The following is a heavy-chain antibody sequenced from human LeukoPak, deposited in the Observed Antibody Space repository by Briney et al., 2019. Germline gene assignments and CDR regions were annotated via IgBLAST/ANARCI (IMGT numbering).Heavy chain of an antibody. J-gene: IGHJ4*02. CDR1: GFTVSSNY. V-gene: IGHV3-23*01. CDR2: ISGSGGST. D-gene: IGHD4-17*01. CDR3: AKDPVDYGDYYFDY. Sequence: GGSLRLSCAASGFTVSSNYMSWVRQAPGKGLEWVSAISGSGGSTYYADSVKGRFTISRDNSKNTLYLQMNSLRAEDTAVYYCAKDPVDYGDYYFDYWGQGTLVTVSS.